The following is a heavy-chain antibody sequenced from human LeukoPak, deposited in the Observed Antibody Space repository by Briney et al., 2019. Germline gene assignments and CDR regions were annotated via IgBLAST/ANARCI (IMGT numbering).Heavy chain of an antibody. D-gene: IGHD3-16*01. V-gene: IGHV4-59*11. CDR1: GGSISSHY. CDR2: IYYSGST. CDR3: ARAGGIMSSVSYFDY. J-gene: IGHJ4*02. Sequence: PSETLSLTCTVSGGSISSHYWSWIRQPPGKGLEWIGYIYYSGSTSYNPSLKSRVTISVDTSKNQFSLKLSSVTAADTAVYYCARAGGIMSSVSYFDYWGQGTLVTVSS.